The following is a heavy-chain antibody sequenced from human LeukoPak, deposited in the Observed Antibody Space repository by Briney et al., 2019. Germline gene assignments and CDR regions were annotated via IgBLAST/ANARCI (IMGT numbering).Heavy chain of an antibody. D-gene: IGHD6-6*01. Sequence: KPSETLSLTCAVPGYSISSGYYWGWIRQPPGKGLKWIGSIYHSGSTYYNPSLKSRVTISVDMSKNQFSLKLRSVTAADTAVYYCARHTPPGSSSAFDIWGQGTTVTVSS. CDR1: GYSISSGYY. CDR2: IYHSGST. J-gene: IGHJ3*02. V-gene: IGHV4-38-2*01. CDR3: ARHTPPGSSSAFDI.